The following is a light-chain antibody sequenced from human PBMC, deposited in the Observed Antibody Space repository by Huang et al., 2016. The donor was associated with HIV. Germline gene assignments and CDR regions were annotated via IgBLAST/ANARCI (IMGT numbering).Light chain of an antibody. CDR2: GAS. CDR3: QQYNNWPLP. Sequence: EIVMTQSPATLSVSPGERATLSCRASPSVSSNLAWSQQKPGQAPRLLIYGASTRATGIPARFSGSGSGTEFTLTISSLQSEDFAVYYCQQYNNWPLPFGQGTKLEIK. CDR1: PSVSSN. J-gene: IGKJ2*01. V-gene: IGKV3D-15*01.